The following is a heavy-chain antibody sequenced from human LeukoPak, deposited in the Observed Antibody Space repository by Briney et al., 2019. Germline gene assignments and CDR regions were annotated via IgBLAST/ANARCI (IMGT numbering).Heavy chain of an antibody. CDR2: IYYSGST. D-gene: IGHD6-19*01. V-gene: IGHV4-59*08. Sequence: SETLSLTCTVSGGSTSSSYWSWIRQPPGKGLGWIGYIYYSGSTNYNPSLKSRVTISVDTSKNQFSLKLSSVTAADTAVYYCARRSSSGWSTIDYWGQGTLVTVSS. CDR3: ARRSSSGWSTIDY. CDR1: GGSTSSSY. J-gene: IGHJ4*02.